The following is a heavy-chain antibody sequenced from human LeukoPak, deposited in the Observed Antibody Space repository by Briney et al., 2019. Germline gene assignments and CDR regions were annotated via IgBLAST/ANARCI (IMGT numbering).Heavy chain of an antibody. V-gene: IGHV3-7*01. CDR1: GFTFRTYW. Sequence: PGGSLRLSCAASGFTFRTYWMSWVRQAPGMGLEWVANIKEDGSEKYYVDSVKGRFTISRDNAKNSLYLQMNSLRAEDTAVYYCARDRSFDGDSPPGYWGQGTLVTVSS. J-gene: IGHJ4*02. CDR2: IKEDGSEK. D-gene: IGHD4-17*01. CDR3: ARDRSFDGDSPPGY.